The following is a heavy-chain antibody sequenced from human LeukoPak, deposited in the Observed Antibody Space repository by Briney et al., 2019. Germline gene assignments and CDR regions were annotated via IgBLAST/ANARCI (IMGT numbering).Heavy chain of an antibody. V-gene: IGHV3-9*01. CDR2: INWNSNII. CDR3: AKDHVGYGSGSFSDY. D-gene: IGHD3-10*01. CDR1: GFTFDDYA. J-gene: IGHJ4*02. Sequence: GRSLRLSCAASGFTFDDYAMHWVRQAPGKGLEWLAGINWNSNIIGYADSVKGRFTISRDNAKNSLHLQMKSLIAEDTAFYFCAKDHVGYGSGSFSDYWGQGTLVTVSS.